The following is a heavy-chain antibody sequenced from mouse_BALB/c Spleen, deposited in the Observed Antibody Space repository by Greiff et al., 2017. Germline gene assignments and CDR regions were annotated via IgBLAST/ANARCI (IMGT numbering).Heavy chain of an antibody. V-gene: IGHV5-6-3*01. D-gene: IGHD2-3*01. Sequence: EVKLMESGGGLVQPGGSLKLSCAASGFTFSSYGMSWVRQTPDKRLELVATINSNGGSTYYPDSVKGRFTISRDNAKNTLYLQMSSLKSEDTAMYYCAIYDGYYEDAMDYWGQGTSVTVSS. CDR1: GFTFSSYG. CDR2: INSNGGST. J-gene: IGHJ4*01. CDR3: AIYDGYYEDAMDY.